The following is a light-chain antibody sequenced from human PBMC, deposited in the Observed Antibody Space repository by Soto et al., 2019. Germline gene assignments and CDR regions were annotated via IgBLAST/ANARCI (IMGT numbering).Light chain of an antibody. CDR3: QQFDDYPFT. V-gene: IGKV1D-13*01. J-gene: IGKJ3*01. CDR1: QGSRSA. CDR2: DAS. Sequence: AIQLTRSPSSLSASVGGSVTITCPARQGSRSALAWYLQTPGRAPKLLIYDASTLASGVPSRFSGSRSGTDLTLTLSSLQPEDFATYYCQQFDDYPFTFGPGTKVDIK.